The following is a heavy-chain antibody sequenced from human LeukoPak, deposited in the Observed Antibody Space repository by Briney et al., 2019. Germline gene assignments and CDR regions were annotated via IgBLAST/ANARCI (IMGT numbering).Heavy chain of an antibody. D-gene: IGHD5-24*01. Sequence: KPSETLYLTCTVSGGSISSYYWSWIRQPPGKGLEWIGYIYYSGSTNYNPSLKSRVTISVDTSKNQFSLKLSSVTAADTAVYYCARDHRDGYKAPEAPDNWFDPWGQGTLVTVSS. J-gene: IGHJ5*02. V-gene: IGHV4-59*01. CDR3: ARDHRDGYKAPEAPDNWFDP. CDR2: IYYSGST. CDR1: GGSISSYY.